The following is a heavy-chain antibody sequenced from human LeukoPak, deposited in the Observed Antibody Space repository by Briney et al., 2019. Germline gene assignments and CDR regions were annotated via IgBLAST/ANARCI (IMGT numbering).Heavy chain of an antibody. J-gene: IGHJ4*02. CDR1: GGSFSGYY. V-gene: IGHV4-34*01. CDR2: INHSGGT. Sequence: SETLSLTCAVYGGSFSGYYWSWIRQPPGKGLEWIGEINHSGGTNYNPSLKSRVTISVDTSKNQFSLKLSSVTAADTAVYYCAGGSVAVAGTPYYFDYWGQGTLVTVSS. D-gene: IGHD6-19*01. CDR3: AGGSVAVAGTPYYFDY.